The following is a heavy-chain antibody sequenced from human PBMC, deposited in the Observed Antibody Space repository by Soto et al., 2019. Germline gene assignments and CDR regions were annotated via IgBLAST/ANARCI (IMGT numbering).Heavy chain of an antibody. CDR2: ISGSGGST. CDR3: AKADSGSSYYYYGMDV. CDR1: GFTFSSYA. V-gene: IGHV3-23*01. Sequence: GGSLRLSCAASGFTFSSYAMSWVRQAPGKGLEWVSAISGSGGSTYYADSVKGRFTISRDNSKNTLYLQMNSLRAEDTAVYYCAKADSGSSYYYYGMDVWGQGTTVTVS. J-gene: IGHJ6*02. D-gene: IGHD6-13*01.